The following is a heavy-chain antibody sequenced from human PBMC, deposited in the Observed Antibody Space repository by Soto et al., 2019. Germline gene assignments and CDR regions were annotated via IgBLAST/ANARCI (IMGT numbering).Heavy chain of an antibody. CDR3: ARGGYCSGGSCYPLHPYYYYYYMDV. CDR2: IKQDGSEK. V-gene: IGHV3-7*01. D-gene: IGHD2-15*01. J-gene: IGHJ6*03. CDR1: GFTFSSYW. Sequence: GGSLRLSCAASGFTFSSYWMSWVRQAPGKGLEWVANIKQDGSEKYYVDSVKGRFTISRDNAKNSLYLQMNSLRAEDTAVYYCARGGYCSGGSCYPLHPYYYYYYMDVWGKGTTVTVSS.